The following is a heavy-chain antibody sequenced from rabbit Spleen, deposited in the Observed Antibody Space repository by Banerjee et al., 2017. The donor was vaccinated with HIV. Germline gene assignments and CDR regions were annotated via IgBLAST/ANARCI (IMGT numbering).Heavy chain of an antibody. CDR2: IYAGSTGTT. Sequence: QSLEESGGDLVKPGTSLTLTCTASGFSFGSVSWIYWVRQAPGKGLEWIGTIYAGSTGTTYYASWPKGRFTISKASSTTVTLQMTSLTAADTATYFCARDGAGGSYFALWGQGTLVTVS. CDR1: GFSFGSVSW. CDR3: ARDGAGGSYFAL. J-gene: IGHJ3*01. V-gene: IGHV1S40*01. D-gene: IGHD8-1*01.